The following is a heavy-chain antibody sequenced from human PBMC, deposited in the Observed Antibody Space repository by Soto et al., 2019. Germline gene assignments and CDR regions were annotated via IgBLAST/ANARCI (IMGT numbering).Heavy chain of an antibody. D-gene: IGHD6-25*01. CDR3: AHRLRQRLAYNWFDP. J-gene: IGHJ5*02. Sequence: QITLKESGPTLVKPTQTLTLTCTLSGFSLSTNGAGVGWIRQPPGKALEWLALIFWDDDKRYSPSLTSRLTITKDTSKNQGVLTLTNMDPVDTGTYYCAHRLRQRLAYNWFDPWGQGTLVTVSS. V-gene: IGHV2-5*02. CDR1: GFSLSTNGAG. CDR2: IFWDDDK.